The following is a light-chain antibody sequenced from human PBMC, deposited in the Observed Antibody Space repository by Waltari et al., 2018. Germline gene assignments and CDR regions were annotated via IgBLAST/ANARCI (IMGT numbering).Light chain of an antibody. CDR3: QSYDSSLTAWV. Sequence: QSVLTQPPSVSGAPGQRVTISCTGSSSNLGAGYDVHWNQQLPGTAPKLHISVNTNPPQGVPDRTSAPKSGTSASLAITGLQAEDEADYYCQSYDSSLTAWVFGGGTKLTVL. V-gene: IGLV1-40*01. CDR2: VNT. J-gene: IGLJ3*02. CDR1: SSNLGAGYD.